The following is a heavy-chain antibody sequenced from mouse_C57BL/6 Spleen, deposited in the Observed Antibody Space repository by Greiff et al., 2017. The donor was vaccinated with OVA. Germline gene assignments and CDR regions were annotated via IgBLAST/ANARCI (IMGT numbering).Heavy chain of an antibody. D-gene: IGHD1-1*01. Sequence: VQLQQSGAELVRPGASVKMSCKASGYTFTSYNMHWVKQTPRQGLEWIGAIYPGNGDTSYNQKFKGKATLTVDKSSSTAYMQLSSLTSEDSAVYFCASRGDYYYGSSSWYFDVWGTGTTVTVSS. CDR3: ASRGDYYYGSSSWYFDV. J-gene: IGHJ1*03. V-gene: IGHV1-12*01. CDR2: IYPGNGDT. CDR1: GYTFTSYN.